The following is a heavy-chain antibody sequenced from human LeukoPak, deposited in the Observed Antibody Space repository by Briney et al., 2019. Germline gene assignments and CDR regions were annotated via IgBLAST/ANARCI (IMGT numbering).Heavy chain of an antibody. J-gene: IGHJ4*02. CDR1: RFTFGSYA. V-gene: IGHV3-30*02. CDR3: AKGPGISGSYSVGY. CDR2: IRYDGSNK. D-gene: IGHD1-26*01. Sequence: GGSLRLSCAASRFTFGSYAMHWVRQAPGKGLEWVAFIRYDGSNKYYADSVKGRFTISRDNSKNTLYLQMNSLRAEDTAVYYCAKGPGISGSYSVGYWGQGTLVTVSS.